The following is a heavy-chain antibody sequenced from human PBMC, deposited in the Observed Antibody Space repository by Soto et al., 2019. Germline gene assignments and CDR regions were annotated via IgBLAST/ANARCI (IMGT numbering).Heavy chain of an antibody. Sequence: QVQLVQSGPKVKKPGASVKLSCKASGYIFTSYTVTWVRQAPGQGLEWMGWVSAYTGETQYAQRFHGTVTMTTNTSTSTAYMEMRSLKSDDTAVYYCARGGNWNYVGAFDIWGQGTMVTVSS. J-gene: IGHJ3*02. CDR3: ARGGNWNYVGAFDI. CDR2: VSAYTGET. V-gene: IGHV1-18*04. CDR1: GYIFTSYT. D-gene: IGHD1-7*01.